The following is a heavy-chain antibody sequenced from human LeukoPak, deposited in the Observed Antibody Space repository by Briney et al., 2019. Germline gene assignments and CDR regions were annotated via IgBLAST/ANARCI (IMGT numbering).Heavy chain of an antibody. CDR1: GGSFSGYY. Sequence: SETLSLTCPVYGGSFSGYYWSWIRQPPGKGLEWIGEINHSGSTNYNPSLKSRVTISVDRSKNQFSLKLSSVTAADTTVYYCARVGSSWPRDAFDIWGQGTMVTVSS. D-gene: IGHD6-13*01. CDR2: INHSGST. J-gene: IGHJ3*02. V-gene: IGHV4-34*01. CDR3: ARVGSSWPRDAFDI.